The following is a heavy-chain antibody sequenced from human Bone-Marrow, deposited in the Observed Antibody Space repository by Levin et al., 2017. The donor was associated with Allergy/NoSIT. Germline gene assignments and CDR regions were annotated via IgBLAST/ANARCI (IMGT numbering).Heavy chain of an antibody. V-gene: IGHV3-74*01. CDR2: INGDGSTT. D-gene: IGHD6-13*01. J-gene: IGHJ5*02. CDR3: VRAYSSSWPSYNWFDP. Sequence: GGSLRLSCAASGFTFSSYWMHWVRQAPGKGLVWVSRINGDGSTTNYADSVKGRFSISRDNAKNTLYLQMNSLRAEDTAVYYCVRAYSSSWPSYNWFDPWGQGTLVTVSS. CDR1: GFTFSSYW.